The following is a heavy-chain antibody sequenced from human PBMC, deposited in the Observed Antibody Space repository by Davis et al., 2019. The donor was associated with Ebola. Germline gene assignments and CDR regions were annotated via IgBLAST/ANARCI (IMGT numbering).Heavy chain of an antibody. CDR1: GYTFTSYG. V-gene: IGHV1-18*01. CDR3: ARDRPGKEQWLVPHGMDV. Sequence: AASVKVSCKASGYTFTSYGISWVRQAPGQGLEWMGWISAYNGNTNYAQKLQGRVTMTTDTSTSTAYMELRSLRSDDTAVYYCARDRPGKEQWLVPHGMDVWGQGTTVTVSS. J-gene: IGHJ6*02. D-gene: IGHD6-19*01. CDR2: ISAYNGNT.